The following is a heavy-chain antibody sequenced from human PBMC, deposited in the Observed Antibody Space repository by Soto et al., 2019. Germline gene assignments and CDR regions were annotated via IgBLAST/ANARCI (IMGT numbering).Heavy chain of an antibody. V-gene: IGHV3-11*01. J-gene: IGHJ5*02. CDR2: ISSSGSTI. CDR3: ARVVGYGVNWFDP. D-gene: IGHD4-17*01. Sequence: GGSLRLSCAASGFTFSDYYMSWIRQAPGKGLEWVSYISSSGSTIYYADSVKGRFTISRDNAKNSLYLQMNSLGAEDTAVYYCARVVGYGVNWFDPWGQGTLVTVSS. CDR1: GFTFSDYY.